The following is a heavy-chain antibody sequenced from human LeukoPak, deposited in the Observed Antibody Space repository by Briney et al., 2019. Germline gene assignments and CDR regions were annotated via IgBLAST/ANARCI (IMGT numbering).Heavy chain of an antibody. CDR2: IFYTGST. D-gene: IGHD3-10*01. CDR1: GGSISSSNYY. V-gene: IGHV4-39*01. Sequence: SETLSLTCTVSGGSISSSNYYWAWIRQPPGKGLEWIANIFYTGSTNYNPSLKSRVTISVDTSKNQFSLKLSSVTAADTAVYYCARQAGGYWGQGTLVTVSS. CDR3: ARQAGGY. J-gene: IGHJ4*02.